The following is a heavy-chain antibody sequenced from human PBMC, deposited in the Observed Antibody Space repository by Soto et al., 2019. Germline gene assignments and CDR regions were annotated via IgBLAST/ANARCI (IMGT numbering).Heavy chain of an antibody. D-gene: IGHD6-13*01. Sequence: PGESLKISCKASGYTFSTYWIDWVRQMPGKGLEWMGIIYPGDSDTRYSPSFQGQVTISADKSISTAYLQWSSLKASDTAMYYCARHHGSPVYYYGMDVWGQGTTVTVSS. CDR2: IYPGDSDT. J-gene: IGHJ6*02. V-gene: IGHV5-51*01. CDR3: ARHHGSPVYYYGMDV. CDR1: GYTFSTYW.